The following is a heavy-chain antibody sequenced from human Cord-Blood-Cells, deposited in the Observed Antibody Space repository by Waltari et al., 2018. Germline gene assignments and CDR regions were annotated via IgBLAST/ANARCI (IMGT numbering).Heavy chain of an antibody. CDR2: INHSGST. V-gene: IGHV4-34*01. J-gene: IGHJ3*02. CDR3: ARHGRIIVGATCFAFDI. Sequence: QVQLQQWGAGLLKPSETLSLTCAVYGGSFSGYYWSWIRQPPGKGLEWIGEINHSGSTNYNPSLNSRVTISVDTSKNQFSLKLSSVTAADTAVYYCARHGRIIVGATCFAFDIWGQGTMVTVSS. D-gene: IGHD1-26*01. CDR1: GGSFSGYY.